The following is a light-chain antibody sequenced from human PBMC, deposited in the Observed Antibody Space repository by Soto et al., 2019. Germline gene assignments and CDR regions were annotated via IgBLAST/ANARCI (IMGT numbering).Light chain of an antibody. J-gene: IGKJ3*01. CDR1: LGVANY. V-gene: IGKV1-39*01. Sequence: DIQMTQSPSSLSASVGDRVTITCRASLGVANYLNWYQHKPGEAPKLLIYAASRLQSGVPSRFTGRGSWTDFTLTISSLQSEDFATYYCQQSHTSPLTFGPGTKVDFK. CDR2: AAS. CDR3: QQSHTSPLT.